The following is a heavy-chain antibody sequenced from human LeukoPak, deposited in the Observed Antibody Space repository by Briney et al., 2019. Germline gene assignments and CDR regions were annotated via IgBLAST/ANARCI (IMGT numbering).Heavy chain of an antibody. CDR1: GGTFRSYA. V-gene: IGHV1-69*13. Sequence: SVKVSCKASGGTFRSYAISWVRQAPGQGLEWLGGIIPIFGTANYAQKFQGRVTITADESTSTAYMELSSLRSEDTAVYYCARDQGYRYGYGDFDYWGQGTLVTVSS. J-gene: IGHJ4*02. D-gene: IGHD5-18*01. CDR3: ARDQGYRYGYGDFDY. CDR2: IIPIFGTA.